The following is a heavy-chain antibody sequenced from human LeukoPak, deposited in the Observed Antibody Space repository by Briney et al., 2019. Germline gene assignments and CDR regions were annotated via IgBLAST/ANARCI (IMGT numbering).Heavy chain of an antibody. CDR1: RGSIRNYY. D-gene: IGHD3-9*01. CDR2: IYYSGST. V-gene: IGHV4-59*08. J-gene: IGHJ4*02. Sequence: SGTLSLTCTVSRGSIRNYYWSWIRQPPGKGLEWIGYIYYSGSTNYNPSLKSRVTILVDTSKNQFSLKLSSVTAADTAVYYCAKTVFLAGWHFDQWGQGTLVTVSS. CDR3: AKTVFLAGWHFDQ.